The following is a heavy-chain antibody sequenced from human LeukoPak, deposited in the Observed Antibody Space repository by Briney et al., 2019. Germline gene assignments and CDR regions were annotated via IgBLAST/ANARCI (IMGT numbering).Heavy chain of an antibody. V-gene: IGHV3-48*03. J-gene: IGHJ4*02. CDR1: GFTFSSYE. CDR2: ISSSGSTV. Sequence: PGGSLRLSCAASGFTFSSYEMNWVRQAPGKGLEWVSYISSSGSTVYYADSLKGRFTISRDNAKNSLYPQMNSLRAEDTAVYYCASSTITFHSFDYWGQGTLVTVSS. CDR3: ASSTITFHSFDY. D-gene: IGHD5/OR15-5a*01.